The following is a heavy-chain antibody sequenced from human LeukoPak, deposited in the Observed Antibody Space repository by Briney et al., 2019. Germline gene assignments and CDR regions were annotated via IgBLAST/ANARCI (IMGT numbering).Heavy chain of an antibody. CDR1: GGSIGSGGYY. J-gene: IGHJ5*02. Sequence: PSETLSLTCSVSGGSIGSGGYYWSWIRQLPGKGLEWIGYIYDSGSTYFHPSLKSRLTISLDTSKNQFSLGLTSVTAADTAVYYCASSPSGIWFDPWGQGTLVTVSS. CDR2: IYDSGST. V-gene: IGHV4-31*03. D-gene: IGHD3-10*01. CDR3: ASSPSGIWFDP.